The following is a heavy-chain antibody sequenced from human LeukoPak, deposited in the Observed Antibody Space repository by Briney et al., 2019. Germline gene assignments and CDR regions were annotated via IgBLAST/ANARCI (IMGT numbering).Heavy chain of an antibody. J-gene: IGHJ3*02. CDR3: ASHLPNYYDSSGRGNAFDI. V-gene: IGHV4-34*01. Sequence: SETLSLTCAVYGGSFSGYYWSWIRQPPAKGLEWIGEINHSGSTNYNPSLKSRVTISVDTSKNQFSLKLSSVTAADTAVYYCASHLPNYYDSSGRGNAFDIWGQGTMVTVSS. CDR2: INHSGST. D-gene: IGHD3-22*01. CDR1: GGSFSGYY.